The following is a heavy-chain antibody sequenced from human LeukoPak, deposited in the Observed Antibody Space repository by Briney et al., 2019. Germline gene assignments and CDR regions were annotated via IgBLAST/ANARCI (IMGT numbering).Heavy chain of an antibody. CDR1: GFTFNTFN. CDR2: ITSGGDYI. CDR3: ARGHYDVLAASYKWTPDY. V-gene: IGHV3-21*01. J-gene: IGHJ4*02. Sequence: PGGSLRLSCAASGFTFNTFNMNWVRQAPGKGLEWVSSITSGGDYIYYADSVKGRFTTCRDNAKKSLSLQLNCLRVEDTAVYYCARGHYDVLAASYKWTPDYWGQGTLVTVSS. D-gene: IGHD3-9*01.